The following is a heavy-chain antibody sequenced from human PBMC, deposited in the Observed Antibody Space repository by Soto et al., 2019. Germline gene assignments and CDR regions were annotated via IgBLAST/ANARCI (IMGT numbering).Heavy chain of an antibody. CDR3: ARILGGGYCSGGSCYSGPRTYAFDI. CDR2: MNPNSGNT. D-gene: IGHD2-15*01. Sequence: QVQLVQSGAEVKKPGASVKVSCKASGYTFTSYDINWVRQATGQGLEWMGWMNPNSGNTGYAQKFQGRVTMTRNTSISTAYRELSSLRSEDTAVYYCARILGGGYCSGGSCYSGPRTYAFDIWGQGTMVTVSP. V-gene: IGHV1-8*01. J-gene: IGHJ3*02. CDR1: GYTFTSYD.